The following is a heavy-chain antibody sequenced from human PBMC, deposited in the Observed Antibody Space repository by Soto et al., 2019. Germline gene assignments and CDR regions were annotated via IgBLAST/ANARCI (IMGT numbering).Heavy chain of an antibody. D-gene: IGHD4-17*01. Sequence: QVQLVQSGPEVKKPGASVKVSCKASGYTFTRYAMHWVRQAPGQGLEWMGWINTGNGKSHYSQKFQGRVTFTRDTSATSAYMALTGLRPEDTAIYSCARNVDYFDPWGQGTLVTVPS. J-gene: IGHJ5*02. CDR2: INTGNGKS. V-gene: IGHV1-3*04. CDR1: GYTFTRYA. CDR3: ARNVDYFDP.